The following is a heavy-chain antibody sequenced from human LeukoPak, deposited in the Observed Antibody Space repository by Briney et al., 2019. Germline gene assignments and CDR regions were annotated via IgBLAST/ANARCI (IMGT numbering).Heavy chain of an antibody. V-gene: IGHV1-18*01. Sequence: ASVRVSCRTSGYTFTNYGVTWVRQAPGQGLEWMGWIIAHNGKTNYAQNLQGRVTITTDTSTSTAYMEMRTLISDDTAVYYCERRDSGTTIGDYWGQGTLVTVSS. J-gene: IGHJ4*02. CDR2: IIAHNGKT. D-gene: IGHD1-26*01. CDR3: ERRDSGTTIGDY. CDR1: GYTFTNYG.